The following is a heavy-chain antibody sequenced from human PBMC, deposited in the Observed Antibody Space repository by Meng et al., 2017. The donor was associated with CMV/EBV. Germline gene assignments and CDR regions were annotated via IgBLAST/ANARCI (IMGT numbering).Heavy chain of an antibody. CDR1: GYTFTGYY. CDR3: ATLPAPIQAYYFDY. CDR2: INPNSGGT. J-gene: IGHJ4*02. V-gene: IGHV1-2*02. Sequence: ASVTVSCKASGYTFTGYYMHWVRQAPGQGLEWMGWINPNSGGTNYAQKFQGRVTMTRDTSISTAYMELSRLRSDDTAVYYCATLPAPIQAYYFDYWGQGTLVTVSS. D-gene: IGHD2-2*01.